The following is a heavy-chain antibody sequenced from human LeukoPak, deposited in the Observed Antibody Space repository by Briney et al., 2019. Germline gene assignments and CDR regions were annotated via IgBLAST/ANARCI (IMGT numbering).Heavy chain of an antibody. V-gene: IGHV3-23*01. D-gene: IGHD5-18*01. CDR2: ISGSGGST. CDR1: GFTFSSYA. J-gene: IGHJ4*02. Sequence: GGSLRLSCAASGFTFSSYAMSWVRQAPGKGLERVSAISGSGGSTYYADSVKGRFTISRDNSKNTLYLQMNSLRAEDTAVYYCAKRPPLQLWSRGGDYWGQGTLVTVSS. CDR3: AKRPPLQLWSRGGDY.